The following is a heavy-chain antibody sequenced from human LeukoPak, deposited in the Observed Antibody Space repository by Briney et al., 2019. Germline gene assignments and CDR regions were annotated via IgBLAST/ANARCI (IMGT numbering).Heavy chain of an antibody. CDR2: ISSSGTT. J-gene: IGHJ4*02. V-gene: IGHV3-48*03. D-gene: IGHD3-16*01. CDR3: VNTLVNF. Sequence: GGSLRLSCAASGFTFSTYEMNWVRQAPGKGLEWVSYISSSGTTYYADSVKGRFTISRDNAKNSLYLQLNSLRVEDTAVYYCVNTLVNFWGQGTLVTVSS. CDR1: GFTFSTYE.